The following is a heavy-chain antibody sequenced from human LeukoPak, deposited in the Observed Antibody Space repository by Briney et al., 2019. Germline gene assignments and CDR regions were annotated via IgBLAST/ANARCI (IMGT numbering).Heavy chain of an antibody. CDR3: ARPQGRNDASDI. Sequence: SETRSLTCTVSGGSISSSSYYWGWIRQPPGKGLEWIGSIYYSGSTYYNPSLKSRVTISVDTSKNQFSLKLSSVTAADTAVYYCARPQGRNDASDIWGQGTMVTVSS. CDR2: IYYSGST. J-gene: IGHJ3*02. V-gene: IGHV4-39*01. CDR1: GGSISSSSYY.